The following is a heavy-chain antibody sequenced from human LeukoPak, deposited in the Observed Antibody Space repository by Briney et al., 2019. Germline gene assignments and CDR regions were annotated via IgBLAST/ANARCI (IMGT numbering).Heavy chain of an antibody. D-gene: IGHD2-2*01. V-gene: IGHV4-30-4*08. Sequence: SETLSLTCTVSGGSISSGDYYWSWIRQPPGKGLEWIGYIYYSGSAYYNPSLKSRVTISVDTSKNQFSLKLSSVTAADTAVYYCARDPTRRAFDIWGQGTMVTVSS. CDR3: ARDPTRRAFDI. J-gene: IGHJ3*02. CDR1: GGSISSGDYY. CDR2: IYYSGSA.